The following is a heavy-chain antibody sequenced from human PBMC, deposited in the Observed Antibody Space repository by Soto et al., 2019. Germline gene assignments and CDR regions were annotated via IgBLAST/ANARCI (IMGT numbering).Heavy chain of an antibody. D-gene: IGHD6-13*01. J-gene: IGHJ5*02. V-gene: IGHV3-23*01. CDR1: GFTFSSYA. CDR2: ISGSGGST. Sequence: PGGSLRLSCAASGFTFSSYAMSWVRQAPGKGLEWVSAISGSGGSTYYADSVKGRFTISRDNSKNTLYLQMNSLRAEDTDVYYCATDIAADGTFCFDTWGQGTLVTVSS. CDR3: ATDIAADGTFCFDT.